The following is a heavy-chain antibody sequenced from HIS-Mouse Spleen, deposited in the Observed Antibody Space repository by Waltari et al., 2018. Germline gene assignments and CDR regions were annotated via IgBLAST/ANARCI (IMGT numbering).Heavy chain of an antibody. CDR2: ISSNGGST. CDR1: GYTFTGYY. V-gene: IGHV3-64*01. J-gene: IGHJ5*02. D-gene: IGHD6-19*01. CDR3: ARFIAVAGTGWFDP. Sequence: VQLVQSGAEVKKPGASVKVSCKASGYTFTGYYMHWVRQAPGKGLEYVSAISSNGGSTYYANSVKGRFTISRDNSKNTLYLQMGSLRAEDMAVYYCARFIAVAGTGWFDPWGQGTLVTVS.